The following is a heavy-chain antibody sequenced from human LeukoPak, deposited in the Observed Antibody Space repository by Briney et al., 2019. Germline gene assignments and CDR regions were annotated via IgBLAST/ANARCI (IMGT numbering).Heavy chain of an antibody. V-gene: IGHV3-7*01. Sequence: PGGSLRLSCAASGFTFRSYWMSWVRQAPGKGLEWVASIKQEGSEGYYVDSVKGRFAISRDNTKNPLYLQMNSLRAEDTAVYYCARAGILWGDYWGQGTLVTVSS. CDR3: ARAGILWGDY. J-gene: IGHJ4*02. D-gene: IGHD2-15*01. CDR1: GFTFRSYW. CDR2: IKQEGSEG.